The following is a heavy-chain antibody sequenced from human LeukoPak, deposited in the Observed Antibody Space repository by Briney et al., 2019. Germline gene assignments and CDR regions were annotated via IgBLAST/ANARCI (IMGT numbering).Heavy chain of an antibody. CDR1: GGSISSYY. Sequence: SSETLSLTCTVSGGSISSYYWSWIRQSPGKGLECIGYIHYTGSTNYNPSLKSRVTISVDTSKSQFSLKLSSVTAADTAVYYCARTENYYDSSGYHNSFDPWGQGTLVTVSS. CDR2: IHYTGST. V-gene: IGHV4-59*01. D-gene: IGHD3-22*01. J-gene: IGHJ5*02. CDR3: ARTENYYDSSGYHNSFDP.